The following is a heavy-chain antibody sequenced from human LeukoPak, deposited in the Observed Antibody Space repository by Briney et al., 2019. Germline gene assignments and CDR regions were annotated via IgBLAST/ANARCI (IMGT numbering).Heavy chain of an antibody. J-gene: IGHJ4*02. CDR2: IYYSGST. CDR1: GGSISSSSYY. Sequence: PSETLSLTCTVSGGSISSSSYYWGWIRQPPGKGLEWIGSIYYSGSTYYNPSLKSRVTISVDTSKNQFSLKLSSMTAADTAVYYCARLGEGFDYWGQGTLVTVSS. CDR3: ARLGEGFDY. V-gene: IGHV4-39*01. D-gene: IGHD3-10*01.